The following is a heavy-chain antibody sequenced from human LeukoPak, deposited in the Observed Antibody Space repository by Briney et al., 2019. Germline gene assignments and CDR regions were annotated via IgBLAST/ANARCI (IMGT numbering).Heavy chain of an antibody. J-gene: IGHJ4*02. CDR2: FYSSGST. CDR3: ARNPQYSAANV. V-gene: IGHV4-59*01. CDR1: GDSISRYY. D-gene: IGHD2/OR15-2a*01. Sequence: SETLSLTCTVSGDSISRYYWSWIRQSPGKGLQWIGYFYSSGSTNYNPSLKGRVIISVDRSKNPVSLNLSSVTAADTAVYYCARNPQYSAANVWGQGTLVIVSS.